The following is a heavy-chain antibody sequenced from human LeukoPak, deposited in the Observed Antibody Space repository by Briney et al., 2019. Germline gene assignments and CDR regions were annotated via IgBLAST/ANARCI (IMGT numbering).Heavy chain of an antibody. D-gene: IGHD2-2*01. CDR3: AIPGPTISASNSFDL. CDR2: ISGSGDDT. J-gene: IGHJ3*01. CDR1: GFRFSTYGFSKYV. Sequence: GGSLRLSCAGSGFRFSTYGFSKYVMSWVRQAPGKGLEWVSTISGSGDDTSYADFVKGRFTISRDNSKNTLYLQMNSLRTEDTAVYYCAIPGPTISASNSFDLWGQGTMVTVSS. V-gene: IGHV3-23*01.